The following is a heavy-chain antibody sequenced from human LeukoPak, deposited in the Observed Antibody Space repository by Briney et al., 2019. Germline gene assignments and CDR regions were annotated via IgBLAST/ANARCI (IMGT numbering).Heavy chain of an antibody. J-gene: IGHJ5*02. CDR3: ARDGDIVVVPAAIPNWFDP. V-gene: IGHV3-21*01. CDR2: ISSSSSYI. CDR1: GFTVSSYS. Sequence: PGGSLRLSCAASGFTVSSYSMNWVGQARGKGLEWVSSISSSSSYIYYADSVKGRFTISRDNAKNSLYLQMNSLRAEDTAVYYCARDGDIVVVPAAIPNWFDPWGQGTLVTVSS. D-gene: IGHD2-2*02.